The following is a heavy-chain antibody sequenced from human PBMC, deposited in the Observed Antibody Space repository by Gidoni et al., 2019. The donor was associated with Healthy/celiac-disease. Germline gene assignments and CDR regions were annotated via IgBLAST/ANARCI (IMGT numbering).Heavy chain of an antibody. CDR3: AKGKSWNYFFDP. D-gene: IGHD1-7*01. Sequence: EVQLLESGGGLVQPGGSLRLSCAASGFTFSSYAMSWVRQAQGKGLEWVSAISGSGGSTYYADSVKGRFTISRDNSKNTLYLQMNSLRAEDTAVYYCAKGKSWNYFFDPWGQGTLVTVSS. V-gene: IGHV3-23*01. CDR1: GFTFSSYA. CDR2: ISGSGGST. J-gene: IGHJ5*02.